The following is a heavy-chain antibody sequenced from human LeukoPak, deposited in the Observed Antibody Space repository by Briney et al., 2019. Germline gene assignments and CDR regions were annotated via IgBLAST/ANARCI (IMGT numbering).Heavy chain of an antibody. Sequence: GRSLRLSCSASGFTFRNYGMHWVRQAPGKGLEYVSTISSYGGSTYYADLVKGRSTISRDNSKNTLYLQMSSLRAEDTAVYYCVKDLYSYSFDYWGQGTLVTVSS. CDR1: GFTFRNYG. CDR3: VKDLYSYSFDY. J-gene: IGHJ4*02. D-gene: IGHD2-8*01. V-gene: IGHV3-64D*09. CDR2: ISSYGGST.